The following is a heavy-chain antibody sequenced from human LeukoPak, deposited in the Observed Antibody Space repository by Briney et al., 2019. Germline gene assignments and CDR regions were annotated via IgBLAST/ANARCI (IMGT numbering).Heavy chain of an antibody. D-gene: IGHD3-10*01. CDR3: ARGRGWGTFDI. CDR1: GFTFSSYS. CDR2: LNSDGSST. J-gene: IGHJ3*02. V-gene: IGHV3-74*01. Sequence: GGSLRLSCAASGFTFSSYSMHWVRQAPGKGLVWVSRLNSDGSSTSYADSVKGRFTISRDNAKNTLYLQMNSLRVGDTAVYYCARGRGWGTFDIWGRGTMVTVSS.